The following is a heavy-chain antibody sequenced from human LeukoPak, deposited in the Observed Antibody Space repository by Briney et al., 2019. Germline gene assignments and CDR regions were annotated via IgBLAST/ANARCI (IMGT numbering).Heavy chain of an antibody. V-gene: IGHV4-39*07. Sequence: SETLSLTCTVSGGSISSSYSWGWIRQPPGKGLEWIGNIYYSGSTNYNPSLKSRVTISVDTSKNQFSLKLSSVTAADTAVYYCARSEDSSGYYTYYFDYWGQGTLVTVSS. CDR3: ARSEDSSGYYTYYFDY. J-gene: IGHJ4*02. CDR2: IYYSGST. CDR1: GGSISSSYS. D-gene: IGHD3-22*01.